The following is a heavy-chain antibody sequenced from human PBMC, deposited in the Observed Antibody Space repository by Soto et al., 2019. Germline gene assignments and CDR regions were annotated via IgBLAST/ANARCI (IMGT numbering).Heavy chain of an antibody. CDR3: ASQDSSADYYGMDV. V-gene: IGHV3-33*08. CDR2: IWYDGSNK. J-gene: IGHJ6*02. CDR1: GFTFSSYG. D-gene: IGHD6-25*01. Sequence: GGFLRLSCAASGFTFSSYGMHWVRQAPGKGLEWVAVIWYDGSNKYYADSVKGRFTISRDNSKNTLYLQMNSLRAEDTAVYYCASQDSSADYYGMDVWGQGTTVTVSS.